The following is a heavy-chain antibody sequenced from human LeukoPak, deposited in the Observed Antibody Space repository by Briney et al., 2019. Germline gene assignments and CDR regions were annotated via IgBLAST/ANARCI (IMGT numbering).Heavy chain of an antibody. Sequence: QPSETLSLTCAVYGGSFSGYYWSWIRQPPGKGLGWIGEINHSGSTNYNPSLKSRVTISVDTSKNQFSLKLSSVTAADTAVYYCARVGGNSGVYYYMDVWGKGTTVTVSS. V-gene: IGHV4-34*01. CDR1: GGSFSGYY. J-gene: IGHJ6*03. D-gene: IGHD4-23*01. CDR3: ARVGGNSGVYYYMDV. CDR2: INHSGST.